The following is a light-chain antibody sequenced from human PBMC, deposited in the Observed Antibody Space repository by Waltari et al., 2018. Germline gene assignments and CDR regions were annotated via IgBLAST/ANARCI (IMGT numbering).Light chain of an antibody. J-gene: IGKJ3*01. Sequence: EIVMTQSLATLSVSPGERATLPCRASQSVSSNLVWYQQKPGQAPRLLIYDAATRADGIPARCSGSGSGTEFTLIIISLQSEDFAVYHCQQYNNWPRVFGPGTKVDIK. CDR1: QSVSSN. CDR3: QQYNNWPRV. CDR2: DAA. V-gene: IGKV3-15*01.